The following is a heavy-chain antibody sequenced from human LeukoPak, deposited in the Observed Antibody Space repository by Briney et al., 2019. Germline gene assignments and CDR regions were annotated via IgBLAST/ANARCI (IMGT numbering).Heavy chain of an antibody. V-gene: IGHV3-30-3*01. D-gene: IGHD3-22*01. CDR1: GFTFSNYA. CDR3: ASHYDTSGYHYFDS. J-gene: IGHJ4*02. Sequence: PGRSLRLSCAASGFTFSNYAMHWVRQAPGKGLEWVAVISSDGSNKYYADSVKGRFTISRDNSKNTLYLQMNSLRAEDTAVYSCASHYDTSGYHYFDSRGQGTLVTVSS. CDR2: ISSDGSNK.